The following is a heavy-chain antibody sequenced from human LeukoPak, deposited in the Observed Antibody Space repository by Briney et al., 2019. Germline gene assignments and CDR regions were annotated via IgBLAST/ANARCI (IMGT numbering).Heavy chain of an antibody. V-gene: IGHV3-7*03. CDR3: ARGSGSSWYFYFDY. Sequence: PGGSLRLSCAASGFTFSSYWMSWVRQAPGKGLEWVANIKQDGSEKYYVDSVKGRFTISRDNAKNSLYLQMNSLRAEDTALYYCARGSGSSWYFYFDYWGQGNLVTVSS. J-gene: IGHJ4*02. D-gene: IGHD6-13*01. CDR1: GFTFSSYW. CDR2: IKQDGSEK.